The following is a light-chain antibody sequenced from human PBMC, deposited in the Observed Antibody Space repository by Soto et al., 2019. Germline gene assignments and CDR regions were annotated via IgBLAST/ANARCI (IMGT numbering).Light chain of an antibody. J-gene: IGKJ1*01. CDR3: QQYISYSWT. CDR2: DAS. CDR1: QSISSW. Sequence: DIQMTQSPSTLSASVGDRVTITCRASQSISSWLAWYQQKPGKAPKLLIYDASNLESGVPSRFSGSGSGTEFTLTVNNLQPDDFATYYCQQYISYSWTFGQGTKVDIK. V-gene: IGKV1-5*01.